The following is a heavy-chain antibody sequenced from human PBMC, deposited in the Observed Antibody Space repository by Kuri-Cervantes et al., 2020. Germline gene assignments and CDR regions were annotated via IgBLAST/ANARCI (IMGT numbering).Heavy chain of an antibody. CDR2: ISWDCGST. Sequence: GGSLRLSCAASGFTFDDYAMHWVRQAPGKGLEWVCLISWDCGSTYYADSVKGRFNISRDNSKNSLYLQMNSLRAEDTALYYCAKAGHYGDNNAFDIWGQGTMVTVSS. V-gene: IGHV3-43D*03. D-gene: IGHD4-17*01. CDR1: GFTFDDYA. J-gene: IGHJ3*02. CDR3: AKAGHYGDNNAFDI.